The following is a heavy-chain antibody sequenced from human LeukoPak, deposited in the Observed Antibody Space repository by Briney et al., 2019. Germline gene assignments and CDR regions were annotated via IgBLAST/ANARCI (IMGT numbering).Heavy chain of an antibody. V-gene: IGHV3-53*01. J-gene: IGHJ4*02. CDR3: ATGYYFGSGSYGYLDY. CDR1: GFTVSSKY. D-gene: IGHD3-10*01. Sequence: GGSLRLSCAASGFTVSSKYMSWVRRTPGKGLQWVALIYSSGDAYTPDSVKGRFTISRDDSENTLYLQMDSLRADDTAVYYCATGYYFGSGSYGYLDYWGQGTLVTVSS. CDR2: IYSSGDA.